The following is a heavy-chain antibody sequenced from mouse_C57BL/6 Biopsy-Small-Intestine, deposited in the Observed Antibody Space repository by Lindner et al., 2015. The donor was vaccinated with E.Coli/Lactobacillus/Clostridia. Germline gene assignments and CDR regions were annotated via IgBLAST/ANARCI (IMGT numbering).Heavy chain of an antibody. D-gene: IGHD2-1*01. CDR2: INPDYGTA. CDR3: ARGGLGNYGCFDY. V-gene: IGHV1-39*01. Sequence: VQLQESGPELVKPGASVKLSCKASGYSFTDYNMNWVKQSNGKSLEWIGIINPDYGTANYNQKFKGKATLTVDQSSSTAYMQLNSLTSEDSAVYYCARGGLGNYGCFDYWGQGTTLTVSS. J-gene: IGHJ2*01. CDR1: GYSFTDYN.